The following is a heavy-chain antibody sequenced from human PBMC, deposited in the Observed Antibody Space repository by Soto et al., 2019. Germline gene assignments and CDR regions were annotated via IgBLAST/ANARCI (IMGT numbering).Heavy chain of an antibody. CDR3: ARDRAWLLD. V-gene: IGHV3-11*05. J-gene: IGHJ4*02. D-gene: IGHD3-22*01. Sequence: QVQLVESGGGLVKPGGSLRLSCAASGFTFSDYYMSWIRQAPGKGLEWVSYISSSSSYTNYADSVKGRFTISRDKAKNSLYLQMNRLRAEDAAVYYCARDRAWLLDWGQGTLVTVSS. CDR1: GFTFSDYY. CDR2: ISSSSSYT.